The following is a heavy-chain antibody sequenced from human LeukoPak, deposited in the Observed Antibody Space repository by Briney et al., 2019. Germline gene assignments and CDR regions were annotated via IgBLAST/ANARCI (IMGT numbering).Heavy chain of an antibody. CDR1: GFTFSSYA. Sequence: PGGSLSLSCAASGFTFSSYAMHWVRQAPGKGLEWVAVISYDGSNKYYADSVEGRFTISRDNSKNTLYLQMNSLRAEDTAVYYCARDSGWYSVGYGYFDYWGQGTLVTVSS. J-gene: IGHJ4*02. D-gene: IGHD6-19*01. CDR3: ARDSGWYSVGYGYFDY. V-gene: IGHV3-30-3*01. CDR2: ISYDGSNK.